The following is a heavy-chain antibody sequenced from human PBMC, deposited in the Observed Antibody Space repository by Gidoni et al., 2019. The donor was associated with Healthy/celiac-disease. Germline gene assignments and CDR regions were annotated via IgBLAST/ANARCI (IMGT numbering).Heavy chain of an antibody. CDR3: ARDQVSNYDFWSGYRWSRGYYYYMDV. CDR1: GYPFTSYG. CDR2: ISAYNGNT. J-gene: IGHJ6*03. V-gene: IGHV1-18*01. Sequence: QVQLVQSGAEVKKPGASVKVSCKASGYPFTSYGISWVRQAPGQGLEWMGWISAYNGNTNYAQKLQGRVTMTTDTSTSTAYMELRSLRSDDTAVYYCARDQVSNYDFWSGYRWSRGYYYYMDVWGKGTTVTVSS. D-gene: IGHD3-3*01.